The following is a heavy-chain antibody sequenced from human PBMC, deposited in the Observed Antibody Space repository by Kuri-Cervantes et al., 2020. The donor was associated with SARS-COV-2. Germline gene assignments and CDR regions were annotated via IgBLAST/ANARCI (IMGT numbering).Heavy chain of an antibody. Sequence: GGSLRLSCPTSGFIFSDYGMHWVRQAPGKGLEWVAVIWSDGSNKYYADSVKGRFTISRDNSKNTLYLQMNSLRAEDTAMYYCARDLAVGATSSEYFQHWGQGTLVTVSS. CDR3: ARDLAVGATSSEYFQH. D-gene: IGHD1-26*01. CDR1: GFIFSDYG. V-gene: IGHV3-33*01. CDR2: IWSDGSNK. J-gene: IGHJ1*01.